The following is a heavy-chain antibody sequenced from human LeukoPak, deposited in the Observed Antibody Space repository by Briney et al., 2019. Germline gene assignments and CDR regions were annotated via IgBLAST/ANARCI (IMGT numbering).Heavy chain of an antibody. CDR2: IKQDGIEK. CDR1: GFTFNTYW. Sequence: PGGSLRLSCAASGFTFNTYWMNWVRQAPGKGLEWVANIKQDGIEKYYVDPVKGRFTISRDNAKNSLYLQMNSLRAEDTAVYYCASRAHFWSGPGGWGQGTLVTVSS. CDR3: ASRAHFWSGPGG. V-gene: IGHV3-7*01. J-gene: IGHJ4*02. D-gene: IGHD3-3*02.